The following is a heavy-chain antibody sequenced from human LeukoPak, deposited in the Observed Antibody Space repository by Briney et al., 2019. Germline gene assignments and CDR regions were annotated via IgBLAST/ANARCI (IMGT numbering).Heavy chain of an antibody. D-gene: IGHD4-11*01. CDR3: ARGSVRDHSNY. CDR2: IYYSGST. V-gene: IGHV4-31*03. CDR1: GVPITSGGYY. J-gene: IGHJ4*02. Sequence: PSEALSLTCTVSGVPITSGGYYWSWIRQHPGKGLEWLGYIYYSGSTYYNPSLKSRLTISLDTSKNHFSLRLTSVTAADTAVYYCARGSVRDHSNYWGQGTLVTVSS.